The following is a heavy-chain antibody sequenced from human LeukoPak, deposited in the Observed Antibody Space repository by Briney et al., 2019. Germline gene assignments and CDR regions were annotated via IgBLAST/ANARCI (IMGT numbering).Heavy chain of an antibody. Sequence: SETLSLTCTVSGGSISSYYWSWIRQPPGKGLEWIGYIYYSGSTNYNPSRKSRVTISVDTSKNQFSLKLSSATAADTAVYYCARIQSAVDAFDIWGQGTMVTVSS. CDR3: ARIQSAVDAFDI. CDR1: GGSISSYY. J-gene: IGHJ3*02. CDR2: IYYSGST. V-gene: IGHV4-59*01.